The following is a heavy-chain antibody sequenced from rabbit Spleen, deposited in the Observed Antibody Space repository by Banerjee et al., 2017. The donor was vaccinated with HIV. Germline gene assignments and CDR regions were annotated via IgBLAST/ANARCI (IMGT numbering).Heavy chain of an antibody. CDR3: ARDTSSSFSSYGMDL. CDR2: IDTGSSGFT. D-gene: IGHD1-1*01. CDR1: GFDFSSSSY. V-gene: IGHV1S40*01. J-gene: IGHJ6*01. Sequence: QSLEESGGDLVKPGASLTLTCTASGFDFSSSSYMCWVRQAPGKGLEWIACIDTGSSGFTYFATWAKGRFTCSKTSSTTVTLQMTRLTAADTATYFCARDTSSSFSSYGMDLWGPGTLVTVS.